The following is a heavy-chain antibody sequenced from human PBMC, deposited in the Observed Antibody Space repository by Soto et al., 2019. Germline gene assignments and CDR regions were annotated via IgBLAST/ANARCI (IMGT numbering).Heavy chain of an antibody. Sequence: SETLALTCAVSGGSISSGGYSWSWIRQPPGKGLEWIGYIYHSGSTYYNPSLKSRVTISVDRSKNQFSLKLSSVTAADTAVYYCARVPDRWGQGTLVTVSS. D-gene: IGHD2-2*01. J-gene: IGHJ5*02. CDR1: GGSISSGGYS. CDR2: IYHSGST. CDR3: ARVPDR. V-gene: IGHV4-30-2*01.